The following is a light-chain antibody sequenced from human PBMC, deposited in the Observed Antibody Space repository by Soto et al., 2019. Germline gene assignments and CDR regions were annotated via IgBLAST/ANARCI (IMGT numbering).Light chain of an antibody. Sequence: EIVLTQSPGTLSLSPGARATLSCRASQSVSSSYLAWHQQKPGQAPRLLIYGASSRATGIPDRFSGSGSGTDFTLTISRLEPEDFAVYYCQHYGSTPYTFGQGTKLEIK. J-gene: IGKJ2*01. CDR3: QHYGSTPYT. V-gene: IGKV3-20*01. CDR1: QSVSSSY. CDR2: GAS.